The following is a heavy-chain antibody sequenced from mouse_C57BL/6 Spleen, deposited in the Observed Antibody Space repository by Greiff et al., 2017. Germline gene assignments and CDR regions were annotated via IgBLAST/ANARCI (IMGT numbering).Heavy chain of an antibody. CDR3: ARSRWGGGFAY. CDR1: GFTFTDYY. CDR2: IRNKANGYTT. Sequence: EVQLQQSGGGLVQPGGSLSLSCAASGFTFTDYYMSWVRQPPGKALEWLGFIRNKANGYTTEYSASVKGRFTISRDNSQSILYLQMNALGAEDSATYYCARSRWGGGFAYWGQGTLVTVSA. V-gene: IGHV7-3*01. J-gene: IGHJ3*01. D-gene: IGHD1-1*02.